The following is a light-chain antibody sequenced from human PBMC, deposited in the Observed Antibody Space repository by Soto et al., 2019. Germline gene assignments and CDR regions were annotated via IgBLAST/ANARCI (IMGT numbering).Light chain of an antibody. CDR3: QSYDSSLSASYV. CDR2: GNT. V-gene: IGLV1-40*01. CDR1: SSNIGAGCE. J-gene: IGLJ1*01. Sequence: QYVLRHPPSVSWAPGQRVTISCTGCSSNIGAGCEVHWYQHLPGKAPKLLIYGNTNRPSGVPDRFSGSKSGTSASLAITGLQAEDEADYYCQSYDSSLSASYVFGGGTKVTVL.